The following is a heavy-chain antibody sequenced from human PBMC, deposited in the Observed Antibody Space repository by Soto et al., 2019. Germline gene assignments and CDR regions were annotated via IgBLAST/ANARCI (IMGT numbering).Heavy chain of an antibody. Sequence: QVQLVESGGGLVKPGGSLRLSCAASGFTFSDYYMSWIRQAPGKGLEWVSYISSSSSYTNYADSVKGRFTISRDNAKNSLYLQMNSLRAEDTAVYYCARVMGEYQLLALVFDYWGQGTLVTVSS. D-gene: IGHD2-2*01. V-gene: IGHV3-11*06. CDR2: ISSSSSYT. J-gene: IGHJ4*02. CDR1: GFTFSDYY. CDR3: ARVMGEYQLLALVFDY.